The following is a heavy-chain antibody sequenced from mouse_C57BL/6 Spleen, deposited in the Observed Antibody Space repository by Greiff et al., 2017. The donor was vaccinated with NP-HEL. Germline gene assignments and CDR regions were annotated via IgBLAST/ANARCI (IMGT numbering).Heavy chain of an antibody. J-gene: IGHJ4*01. V-gene: IGHV5-9-1*02. D-gene: IGHD2-3*01. CDR3: TGEGDDGYDYYAMDY. Sequence: DVMLVESGEGLVKPGGSLKLSCAASGFTFSSYAMSWVRQTPEKRLEWVAYISSGGDYIYYADTVKGRFTIPRDNARNTLYLQMSSLKSEDTAMYYCTGEGDDGYDYYAMDYWGQGTSVTVAS. CDR2: ISSGGDYI. CDR1: GFTFSSYA.